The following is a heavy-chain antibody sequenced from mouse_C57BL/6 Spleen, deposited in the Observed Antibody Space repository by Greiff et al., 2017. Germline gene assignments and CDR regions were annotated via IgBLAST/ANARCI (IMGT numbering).Heavy chain of an antibody. V-gene: IGHV1-52*01. CDR2: IDPSDSET. J-gene: IGHJ3*01. CDR3: ARSYSNSWFAY. Sequence: QVQLKEPGAELVRPGSSVKLSCKASGYTFTSYWMHWVKQRPIQGLEWIGNIDPSDSETHYNQKFKDKATLTVDKSSSTAYMQLSSLTSEDSAVYYCARSYSNSWFAYWGQGTLVTVSA. CDR1: GYTFTSYW. D-gene: IGHD2-5*01.